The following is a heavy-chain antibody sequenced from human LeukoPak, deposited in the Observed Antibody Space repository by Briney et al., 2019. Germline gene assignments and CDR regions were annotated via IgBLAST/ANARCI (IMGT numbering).Heavy chain of an antibody. CDR2: ISAYNGNT. J-gene: IGHJ4*02. CDR1: GYTFTSYG. V-gene: IGHV1-18*01. CDR3: ARLYCSGGSCYGPPDY. Sequence: ASVKVSCKASGYTFTSYGISWVRQAPGQGLEWMGWISAYNGNTNYAQKLQGRVTMTTDTSTSTAYMELRSLRSDDTAVYYCARLYCSGGSCYGPPDYWGQGTLVTVSS. D-gene: IGHD2-15*01.